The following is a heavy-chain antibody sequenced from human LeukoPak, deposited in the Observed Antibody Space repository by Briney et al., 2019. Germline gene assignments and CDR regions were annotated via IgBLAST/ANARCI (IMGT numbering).Heavy chain of an antibody. Sequence: SETLSLTCTVSGGSISSSSYYWGWIRQPPGKGLEWIGSIYYSGSTYYNPSLKSRVTISVDTSKNQFSLKLSSVTAADTAVYYCARDSPLQNYYYYMDVWGKGTTVTVSS. D-gene: IGHD4-11*01. CDR1: GGSISSSSYY. J-gene: IGHJ6*03. CDR3: ARDSPLQNYYYYMDV. CDR2: IYYSGST. V-gene: IGHV4-39*07.